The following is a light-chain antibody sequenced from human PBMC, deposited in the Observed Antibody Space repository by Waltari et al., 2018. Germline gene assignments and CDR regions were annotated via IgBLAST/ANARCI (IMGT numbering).Light chain of an antibody. CDR3: QHYYNYPWT. CDR1: QGISSY. CDR2: AAS. Sequence: AIRMTQSPSSFSASTGYRVTITCRASQGISSYLAWYQQKPGQAPKLLIYAASTLQSGVPSRFSGSGSVTDVTLTISCLQSEDFATYFCQHYYNYPWTFVQGTKVEIK. J-gene: IGKJ1*01. V-gene: IGKV1-8*01.